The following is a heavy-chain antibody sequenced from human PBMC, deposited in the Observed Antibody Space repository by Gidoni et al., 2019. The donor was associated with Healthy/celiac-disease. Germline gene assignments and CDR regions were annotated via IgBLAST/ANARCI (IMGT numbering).Heavy chain of an antibody. CDR2: IIPIFGTA. J-gene: IGHJ6*02. Sequence: QVQLVQSGAEVKKPGSSVKVSCKASGGTFSSYAISWVRQAPGQGLEWMGGIIPIFGTANYAQKFQGRVTITADESTSTAYMELSSLRSEDTAVYYCARDPFIIAAAGTSYYYYGMDVWGQGTTVTVSS. CDR3: ARDPFIIAAAGTSYYYYGMDV. D-gene: IGHD6-13*01. CDR1: GGTFSSYA. V-gene: IGHV1-69*12.